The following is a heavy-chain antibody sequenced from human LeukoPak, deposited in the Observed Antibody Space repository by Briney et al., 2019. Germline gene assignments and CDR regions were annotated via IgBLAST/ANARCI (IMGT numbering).Heavy chain of an antibody. CDR1: GLTFSSYA. CDR2: ISGSGGST. Sequence: PGGSLRLSCAASGLTFSSYAMSWARQAPGKGLEWVSAISGSGGSTGYADSVKGRFTISRDNPKNTLDLQMNSLRAEDTAVYYCAKAPVGHCSGGSCYPFDYWGQGTLVTVSS. CDR3: AKAPVGHCSGGSCYPFDY. V-gene: IGHV3-23*01. J-gene: IGHJ4*02. D-gene: IGHD2-15*01.